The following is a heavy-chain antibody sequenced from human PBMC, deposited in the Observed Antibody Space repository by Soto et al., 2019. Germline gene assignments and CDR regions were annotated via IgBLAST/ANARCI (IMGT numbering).Heavy chain of an antibody. CDR2: IYYSGST. CDR1: GGSISSYY. Sequence: QVQLQESGPGLVKPSETLSLTCTVSGGSISSYYWSWIRQPPGKGLEWIGYIYYSGSTNYNPSLKSRVTISVDTSKNQFSLQLSLQLSSVPAADTAVYYCARRWGDYFDYWGQGTLVTVSS. D-gene: IGHD3-16*01. V-gene: IGHV4-59*08. CDR3: ARRWGDYFDY. J-gene: IGHJ4*02.